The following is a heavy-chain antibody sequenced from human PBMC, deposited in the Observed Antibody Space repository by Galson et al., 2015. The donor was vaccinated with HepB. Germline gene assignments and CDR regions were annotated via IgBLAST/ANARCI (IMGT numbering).Heavy chain of an antibody. CDR3: ARDLGIDRFDC. D-gene: IGHD3-16*01. Sequence: SLRLSCAASGFTFSNYWMSWVRQAPGKGLEWVANIKQGGSETYYTDSVNGRFTISRDNAKNSVYLQMNSLRAEDTALYYCARDLGIDRFDCWGQGTLGTVPS. CDR1: GFTFSNYW. CDR2: IKQGGSET. J-gene: IGHJ4*02. V-gene: IGHV3-7*01.